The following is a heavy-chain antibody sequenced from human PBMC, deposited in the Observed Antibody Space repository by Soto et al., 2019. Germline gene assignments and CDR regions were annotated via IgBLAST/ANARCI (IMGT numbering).Heavy chain of an antibody. CDR2: ISGSGGST. V-gene: IGHV3-23*01. CDR1: GFTFSSYA. J-gene: IGHJ4*02. D-gene: IGHD3-22*01. Sequence: EVQLLESGGGLVQPGGSLRLSCAASGFTFSSYAMTWVRQAPGKGLEWVSVISGSGGSTFYADSVKGRFTISRDNSKNTLYLQMNSLRAEDTAVYCAKVGGSSGYYLPPNLGLYIWGQGTLVTVSS. CDR3: AKVGGSSGYYLPPNLGLYI.